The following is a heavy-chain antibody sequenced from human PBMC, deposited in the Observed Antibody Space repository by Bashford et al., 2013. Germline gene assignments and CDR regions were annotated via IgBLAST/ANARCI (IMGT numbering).Heavy chain of an antibody. Sequence: GESLKISCKGSGYSFSSYWIAWVRQMPGKGLEYVGIIYPDDSDTRYSPSFQGQVAISADKSITTAYLRWSSLQASDTAMYYCARRVAGTTSRAFDIWARDKWSPSPQ. V-gene: IGHV5-51*01. CDR2: IYPDDSDT. CDR3: ARRVAGTTSRAFDI. CDR1: GYSFSSYW. D-gene: IGHD1-26*01. J-gene: IGHJ3*02.